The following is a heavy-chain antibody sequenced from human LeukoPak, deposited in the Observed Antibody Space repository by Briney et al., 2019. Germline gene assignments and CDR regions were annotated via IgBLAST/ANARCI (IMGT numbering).Heavy chain of an antibody. CDR2: IRYDGSNK. CDR1: GFTFSSYG. D-gene: IGHD7-27*01. V-gene: IGHV3-30*02. CDR3: AKGLGIRWDYGMDV. J-gene: IGHJ6*02. Sequence: GGSLRLSCAASGFTFSSYGMHWVRQAPGKGLEWVAFIRYDGSNKYYADSVKGRFTISRDNSKNTLYLQMNSLRVEDTAVYYCAKGLGIRWDYGMDVWGQGTTVTVSS.